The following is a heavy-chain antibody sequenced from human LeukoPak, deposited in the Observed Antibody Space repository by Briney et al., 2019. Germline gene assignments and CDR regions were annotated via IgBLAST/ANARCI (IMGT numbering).Heavy chain of an antibody. D-gene: IGHD2-21*02. V-gene: IGHV1-46*01. Sequence: GASVKVSCKTSGYPFTGYHMHWVRQAPGQGLEWMGIIKPIDDTTSFTQKFQGRLTMTRDTSTSTVFMELTSLRSEDTALYYCARDSGDWSVDYWGQGTLVTVSS. CDR3: ARDSGDWSVDY. J-gene: IGHJ4*02. CDR1: GYPFTGYH. CDR2: IKPIDDTT.